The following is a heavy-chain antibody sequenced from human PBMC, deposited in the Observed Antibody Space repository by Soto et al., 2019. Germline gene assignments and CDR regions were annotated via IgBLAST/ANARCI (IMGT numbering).Heavy chain of an antibody. J-gene: IGHJ4*02. CDR3: ARDKITGLFDY. D-gene: IGHD2-8*02. CDR2: INHSGST. Sequence: PSETLSLTCAVYGGPFSGYSWAWIRQPPGTGLEWIGEINHSGSTNYNPSLKSRVTISVDTSKNQFSLKLTSVTAADTAVYYCARDKITGLFDYWGQGTLVT. V-gene: IGHV4-34*01. CDR1: GGPFSGYS.